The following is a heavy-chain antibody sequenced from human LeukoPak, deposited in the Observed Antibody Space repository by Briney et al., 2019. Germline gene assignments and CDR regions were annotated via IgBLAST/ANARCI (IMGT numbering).Heavy chain of an antibody. Sequence: GGSLRLSCVASGFSFSDSVIHWVRQAPGKGLEWVAVIAIDGINKFYADSVKGRVSLSRDNSKNTVYLQMSSLRVADTGVYYCGRGFSNWSLDYWGQGTLITV. CDR3: GRGFSNWSLDY. CDR1: GFSFSDSV. D-gene: IGHD6-13*01. V-gene: IGHV3-30-3*01. J-gene: IGHJ4*02. CDR2: IAIDGINK.